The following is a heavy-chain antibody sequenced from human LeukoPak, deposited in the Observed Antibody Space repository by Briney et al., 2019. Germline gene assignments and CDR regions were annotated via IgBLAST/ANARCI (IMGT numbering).Heavy chain of an antibody. CDR3: ARVRGWLQPFDY. CDR1: GFTVSSNY. CDR2: IYSGDST. J-gene: IGHJ4*02. V-gene: IGHV3-53*01. D-gene: IGHD5-24*01. Sequence: GGSLRLSCAASGFTVSSNYMSWVRQAPGKGLEWVSVIYSGDSTYYADSVKGRFTISRDNSKNTLYLQMNSLRAEDTAAYYCARVRGWLQPFDYWGQGTLVTVSS.